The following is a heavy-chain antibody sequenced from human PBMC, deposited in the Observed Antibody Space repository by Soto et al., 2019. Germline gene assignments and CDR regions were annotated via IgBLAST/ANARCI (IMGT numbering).Heavy chain of an antibody. CDR2: IKTRTDGGTT. CDR1: GFSLSDAW. J-gene: IGHJ4*02. CDR3: TTHPPIVVPGG. D-gene: IGHD1-26*01. Sequence: GSLRLSCAASGFSLSDAWMSWVRQAPGKGLEWVGRIKTRTDGGTTDYAAPVNGRFTISRDDLKNTLYLQMNSLKTEDTAVYYCTTHPPIVVPGGWGQGTLVTVSS. V-gene: IGHV3-15*01.